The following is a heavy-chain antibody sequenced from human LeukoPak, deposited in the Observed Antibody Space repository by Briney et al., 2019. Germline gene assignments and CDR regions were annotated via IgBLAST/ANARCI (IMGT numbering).Heavy chain of an antibody. CDR3: AKVSGAFSFDY. Sequence: GGSLRLSCAASGVTFSDYYMSWIRQAPGKGLEWVSYISSSSIYTNYADSVKGRFTLSRDNAKKSLFLQMNSLRAEDTAVYYFAKVSGAFSFDYWGQGTLVTVSS. CDR2: ISSSSIYT. J-gene: IGHJ4*02. V-gene: IGHV3-11*05. CDR1: GVTFSDYY.